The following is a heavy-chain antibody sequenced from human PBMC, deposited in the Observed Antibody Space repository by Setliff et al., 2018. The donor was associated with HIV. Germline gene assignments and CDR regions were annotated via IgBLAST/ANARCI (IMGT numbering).Heavy chain of an antibody. J-gene: IGHJ4*02. CDR1: GYSFTSYW. V-gene: IGHV5-51*01. D-gene: IGHD2-15*01. CDR2: IYPGDSDI. CDR3: ARSPIRYCSSGSCYSGFDQ. Sequence: GESLTISCKGSGYSFTSYWIGWVRQMPGKGLEWMGIIYPGDSDIRYSPSFEGQVTISADKSISTAYLQWSSLKASDTAMYYCARSPIRYCSSGSCYSGFDQWGQGTPVTVSS.